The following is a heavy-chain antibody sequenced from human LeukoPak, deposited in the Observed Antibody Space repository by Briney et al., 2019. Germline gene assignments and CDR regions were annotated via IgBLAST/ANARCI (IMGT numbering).Heavy chain of an antibody. J-gene: IGHJ5*02. D-gene: IGHD2/OR15-2a*01. CDR1: GGTFSSYA. CDR2: IIPIFGTA. Sequence: SVKVSCTASGGTFSSYAISWVRQAPGQGLEWMGGIIPIFGTANYAQKFQGRVTITTDESTSTAYMELSSLRSDDTAVYYCARVLHNWFDPWGQGTLVTVSS. V-gene: IGHV1-69*05. CDR3: ARVLHNWFDP.